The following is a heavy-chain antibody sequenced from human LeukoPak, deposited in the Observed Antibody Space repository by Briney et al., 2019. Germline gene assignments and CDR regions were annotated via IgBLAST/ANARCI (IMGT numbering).Heavy chain of an antibody. Sequence: GGSLRLSCAASGFTFSSYAMSWVRRAPGKGLEWVSAISGSGGSTYYADSVKGRFTISRDNSKNTLYLQMNSLRAEDTAVYYCAKGQLYKEWSDHFDYWGQGTLVTVSS. CDR2: ISGSGGST. V-gene: IGHV3-23*01. CDR3: AKGQLYKEWSDHFDY. D-gene: IGHD3-3*01. J-gene: IGHJ4*02. CDR1: GFTFSSYA.